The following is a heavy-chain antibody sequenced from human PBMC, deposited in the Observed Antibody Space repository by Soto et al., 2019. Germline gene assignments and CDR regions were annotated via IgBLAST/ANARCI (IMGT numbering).Heavy chain of an antibody. J-gene: IGHJ3*02. CDR3: ARLERITMIVVVRDAFDI. Sequence: LSLTCTVSGGSISSSSYYWDWIRQPPGKGLEWIGSIYYSGSTYYNPSLKSRVTISVDTSKNQFSLKLSSVTAADTAVYYCARLERITMIVVVRDAFDIWGQGTMVTVSS. V-gene: IGHV4-39*01. CDR2: IYYSGST. D-gene: IGHD3-22*01. CDR1: GGSISSSSYY.